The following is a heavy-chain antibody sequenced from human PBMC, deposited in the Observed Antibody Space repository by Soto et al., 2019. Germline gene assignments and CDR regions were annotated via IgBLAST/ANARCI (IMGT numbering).Heavy chain of an antibody. D-gene: IGHD1-20*01. CDR2: ISSSSSYT. Sequence: PGGSLRLSCAASGFTFSDYYMSWIRQAPGKGLEWVSYISSSSSYTNYADSVKGRFTISRDNAKNSLYLQMNSLRAEDTAVYYCARGQVFDYFDYWGQGTLVTVSS. V-gene: IGHV3-11*06. J-gene: IGHJ4*02. CDR3: ARGQVFDYFDY. CDR1: GFTFSDYY.